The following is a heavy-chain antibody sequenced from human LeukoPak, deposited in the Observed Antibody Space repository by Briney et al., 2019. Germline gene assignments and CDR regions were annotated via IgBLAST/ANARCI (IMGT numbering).Heavy chain of an antibody. V-gene: IGHV3-23*01. CDR2: ISGSGGST. CDR1: GFTFSSYA. J-gene: IGHJ4*02. Sequence: GGSLRLSCAASGFTFSSYAMSWVRQAPGKGLEWVSAISGSGGSTYYADSVKGRFTISRDNSRSTLYLQMNSLRPEDTAIYYCAREGYYGSGSPPSLYFDYWGQGTLVTVSS. D-gene: IGHD3-10*01. CDR3: AREGYYGSGSPPSLYFDY.